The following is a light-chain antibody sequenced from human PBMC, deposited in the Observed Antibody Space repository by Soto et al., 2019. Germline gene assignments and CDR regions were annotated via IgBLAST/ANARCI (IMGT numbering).Light chain of an antibody. V-gene: IGKV3-20*01. Sequence: IVLTHSPDTLSLSPWNRSTLSCRSSQSLTNSYIAWYQQKPGQAPRLLIYGASNRATGIPDRFSGSGSGTDFTLTISRLEPEDFAVYYCQQYGSSGTFGQGTKVDIK. CDR2: GAS. CDR3: QQYGSSGT. CDR1: QSLTNSY. J-gene: IGKJ1*01.